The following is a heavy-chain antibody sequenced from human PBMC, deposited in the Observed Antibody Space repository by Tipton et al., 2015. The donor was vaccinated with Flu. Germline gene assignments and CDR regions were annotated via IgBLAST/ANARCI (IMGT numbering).Heavy chain of an antibody. V-gene: IGHV4-61*02. J-gene: IGHJ6*02. CDR2: IYTSGST. CDR3: ARGSTMVRGVIFYYYGMDV. Sequence: TLSLSCTVSGGSISSGSYYWSWIRQPAGKGLEWIGRIYTSGSTNYNPSLKSRVTISVDTSKNQFSLKLSSVTAADTAVYYCARGSTMVRGVIFYYYGMDVWSQGTTVTVSS. D-gene: IGHD3-10*01. CDR1: GGSISSGSYY.